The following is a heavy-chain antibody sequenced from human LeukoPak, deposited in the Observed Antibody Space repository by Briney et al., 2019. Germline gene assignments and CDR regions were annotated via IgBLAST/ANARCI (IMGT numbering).Heavy chain of an antibody. Sequence: GGSLRLSCAGSGFIFNNYAMHWVRQPPGKGLEWVSGISWNSGSIDYADSVKGRFTISGDNAKNSLYLQMNSLRVEDTAFYYCAKDNRRHYTSGPNPDSLHWGQGALVTVSS. J-gene: IGHJ4*02. V-gene: IGHV3-9*01. CDR3: AKDNRRHYTSGPNPDSLH. CDR1: GFIFNNYA. D-gene: IGHD6-19*01. CDR2: ISWNSGSI.